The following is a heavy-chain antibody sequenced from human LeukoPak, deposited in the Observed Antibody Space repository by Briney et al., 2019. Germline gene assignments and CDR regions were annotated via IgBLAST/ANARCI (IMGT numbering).Heavy chain of an antibody. V-gene: IGHV3-30*01. CDR2: ISYDGSNK. J-gene: IGHJ4*02. CDR1: GFTFSSYA. Sequence: PGGPLRLSCAASGFTFSSYAMHWVRQAPGKGLEWVAVISYDGSNKYYADSVKGRFTISRDNSKNTLYLQMNSLRAEDTAVYYCARDTPLLWFGESPDYWGQGTLVTVSS. CDR3: ARDTPLLWFGESPDY. D-gene: IGHD3-10*01.